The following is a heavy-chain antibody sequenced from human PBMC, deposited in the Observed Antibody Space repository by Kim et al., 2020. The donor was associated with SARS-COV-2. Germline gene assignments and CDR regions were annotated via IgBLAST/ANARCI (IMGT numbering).Heavy chain of an antibody. CDR3: ARARDSSGYYPNSFAFDI. CDR2: IIPILGIA. D-gene: IGHD3-22*01. J-gene: IGHJ3*02. CDR1: GGTFSSYA. Sequence: SVKVSCKASGGTFSSYAISWVRQAPGQGLEWMGRIIPILGIANYAQKFQGRVTITADKSTSTAYMELSSLRSEDTAVYYCARARDSSGYYPNSFAFDIWGQGTMVTVSS. V-gene: IGHV1-69*04.